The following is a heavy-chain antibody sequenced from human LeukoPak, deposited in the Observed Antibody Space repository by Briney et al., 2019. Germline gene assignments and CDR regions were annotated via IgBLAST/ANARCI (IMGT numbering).Heavy chain of an antibody. D-gene: IGHD3-10*01. V-gene: IGHV3-23*01. Sequence: PGGSLRLSCAASGFTFRQHGMNWVRQAPGKGLEWVSGISPSGDITYYADSVNGRFTISRDNSRTTLYLHMHSLTADDTAVYYCAKDDGWLCFGDWGQGTLVTVSS. J-gene: IGHJ4*02. CDR3: AKDDGWLCFGD. CDR2: ISPSGDIT. CDR1: GFTFRQHG.